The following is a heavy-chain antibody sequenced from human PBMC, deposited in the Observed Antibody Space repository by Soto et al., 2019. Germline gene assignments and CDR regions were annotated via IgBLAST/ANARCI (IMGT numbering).Heavy chain of an antibody. CDR2: INWNGGSI. CDR1: GFTFDDYG. Sequence: PGGSLRLSCAASGFTFDDYGMSWVRQTPGKGLEWVCGINWNGGSIGYADSVKGRFTVSRDNAKNSLYLQMNSLSAEDTALYYCVRVGGYSFGSLSYFDHWGQGTLVTVSS. J-gene: IGHJ4*02. D-gene: IGHD5-18*01. V-gene: IGHV3-20*04. CDR3: VRVGGYSFGSLSYFDH.